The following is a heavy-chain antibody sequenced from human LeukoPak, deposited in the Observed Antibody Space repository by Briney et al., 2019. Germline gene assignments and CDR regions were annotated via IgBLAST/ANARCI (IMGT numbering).Heavy chain of an antibody. CDR3: ARHKVSQWELRGYYFDY. CDR1: GYSISSGYY. CDR2: IYHSGST. Sequence: PSETLSLTCAVSGYSISSGYYWGWIRQPPGKGLEWIGSIYHSGSTYYNPSPKSRVTISVDTSKNQFSLKLSSVTAADTAVYYCARHKVSQWELRGYYFDYWGQGTLVTVSS. J-gene: IGHJ4*02. V-gene: IGHV4-38-2*01. D-gene: IGHD1-26*01.